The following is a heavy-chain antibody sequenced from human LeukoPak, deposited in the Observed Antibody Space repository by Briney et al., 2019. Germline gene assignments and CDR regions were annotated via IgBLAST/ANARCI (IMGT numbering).Heavy chain of an antibody. V-gene: IGHV1-69*13. J-gene: IGHJ6*02. D-gene: IGHD5-12*01. CDR1: GGTFSSYA. CDR3: ARVPASVASYYYYGMDV. CDR2: IIPIFGTA. Sequence: SVKVSCKASGGTFSSYAISWVRQAPGQGLEWMGGIIPIFGTANYAQKFQGRVTITADESTSTAYMELSSLRSEDTAMYYCARVPASVASYYYYGMDVWGQGTTVTVSS.